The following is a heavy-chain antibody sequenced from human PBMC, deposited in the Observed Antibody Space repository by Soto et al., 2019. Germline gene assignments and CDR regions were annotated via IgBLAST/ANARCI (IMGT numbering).Heavy chain of an antibody. CDR3: AKLSCTSSTCYFPGWFDP. V-gene: IGHV4-31*03. CDR2: VCYSGSS. D-gene: IGHD2-2*01. CDR1: GDSISGGASF. Sequence: PSETLSLTCTVSGDSISGGASFWSWIRQPPGKGLEWIANVCYSGSSYCNPSLKSRLTISVDTTKNQFSLQLKSMTAADTAVYYCAKLSCTSSTCYFPGWFDPWGQGTLVTVSS. J-gene: IGHJ5*02.